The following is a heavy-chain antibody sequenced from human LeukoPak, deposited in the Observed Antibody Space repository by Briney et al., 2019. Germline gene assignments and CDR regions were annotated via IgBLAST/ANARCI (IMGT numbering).Heavy chain of an antibody. V-gene: IGHV3-15*07. J-gene: IGHJ3*02. CDR1: GFTFSDTW. CDR2: IKSEIDGGAT. Sequence: PGGSLRLSCAASGFTFSDTWMNWVRQAPGKGLEWVGRIKSEIDGGATDYAAPIQGRFTISRDDSQATLYLQMNSLKTEDTAVYYCTTGGSVIVAGTRAFDIWGQGTMVTVSS. CDR3: TTGGSVIVAGTRAFDI. D-gene: IGHD5-12*01.